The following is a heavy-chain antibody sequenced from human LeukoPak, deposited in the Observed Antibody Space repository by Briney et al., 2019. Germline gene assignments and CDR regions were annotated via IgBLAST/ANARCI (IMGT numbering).Heavy chain of an antibody. V-gene: IGHV3-23*01. Sequence: AGGSLRLSCAASGFTFDDYGMSWVRQAPGKGLEWVSGISGSGGSTYYTDSVKGRFTVSRDNSKNTLYLQINSLRAEDTAVYYCAKETKYSTSSKGSYFDYWGQGTLVTVSS. J-gene: IGHJ4*02. D-gene: IGHD6-6*01. CDR2: ISGSGGST. CDR3: AKETKYSTSSKGSYFDY. CDR1: GFTFDDYG.